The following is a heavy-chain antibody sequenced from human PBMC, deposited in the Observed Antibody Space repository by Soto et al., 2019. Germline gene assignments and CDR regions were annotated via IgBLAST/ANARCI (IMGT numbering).Heavy chain of an antibody. D-gene: IGHD6-19*01. CDR1: GYTFTSYG. J-gene: IGHJ4*02. CDR3: ARDPPGIAVAGSAYYFDY. Sequence: ASVKVSCKASGYTFTSYGISWVRQAPGQGLEWMGWISAYNGNTNYAQKLQGRVTMTTDTSTSTAYMELRSLRSDDTAVYYCARDPPGIAVAGSAYYFDYWGQGTLVTVSS. CDR2: ISAYNGNT. V-gene: IGHV1-18*01.